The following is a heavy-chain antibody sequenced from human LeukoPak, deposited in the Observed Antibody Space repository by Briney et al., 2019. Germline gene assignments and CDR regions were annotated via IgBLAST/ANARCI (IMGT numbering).Heavy chain of an antibody. CDR1: GFTFSNAW. V-gene: IGHV3-15*01. D-gene: IGHD3-10*01. CDR2: IKSKTDGGTT. J-gene: IGHJ5*02. Sequence: GGSLRLSCAAPGFTFSNAWMSWVRQAPGKGLEWVGRIKSKTDGGTTDYAAPVKGRFTISRDDSKNTLYLQMNSLKTEDTAVYYCTTDSAVRYYGSGNEFDPWGQGTLVTISS. CDR3: TTDSAVRYYGSGNEFDP.